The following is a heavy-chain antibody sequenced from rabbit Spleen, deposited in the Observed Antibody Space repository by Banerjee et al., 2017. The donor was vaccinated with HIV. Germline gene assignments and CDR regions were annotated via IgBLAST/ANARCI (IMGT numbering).Heavy chain of an antibody. D-gene: IGHD6-1*01. CDR3: ARGIPYGFAGDAYPPYAMDL. Sequence: QQQLVESGGGLVKPEGSLTLTCIASGVSFSGSSYMCWVRQAPGKGLEWIACIEGGSSSFTYFASWVKGRFTISKTSSTTVTLQMTSLTAADTATYFCARGIPYGFAGDAYPPYAMDLWGQGTLVTVS. CDR2: IEGGSSSFT. V-gene: IGHV1S45*01. J-gene: IGHJ6*01. CDR1: GVSFSGSSY.